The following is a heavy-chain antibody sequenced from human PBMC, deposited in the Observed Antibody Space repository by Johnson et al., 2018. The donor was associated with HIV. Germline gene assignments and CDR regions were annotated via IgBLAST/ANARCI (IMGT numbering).Heavy chain of an antibody. CDR1: GFTFSSYA. Sequence: QVQLVESGGGVVQPGRSLRLSCAASGFTFSSYAMHWVRQAPGKGLEWVAVLSYDGSNKYYADSVKGRFTISRDNSKNTLYLQMNSLRAEDTAVYYCARGGLGDYVVAFDIWGQGTMVTVYS. D-gene: IGHD4-17*01. CDR2: LSYDGSNK. CDR3: ARGGLGDYVVAFDI. V-gene: IGHV3-30-3*01. J-gene: IGHJ3*02.